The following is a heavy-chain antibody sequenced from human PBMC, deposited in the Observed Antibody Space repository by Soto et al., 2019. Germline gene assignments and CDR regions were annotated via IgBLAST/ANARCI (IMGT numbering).Heavy chain of an antibody. V-gene: IGHV3-48*01. CDR3: ASVPFRAPYYYYYMDV. Sequence: GGSLRLSCAASGFTFSSYSMNWVRQAPGKGLEWVSYISSSSSTIYYADSVKGRFTISRDNAKNSLYLQMNSLRAEDTAVYYCASVPFRAPYYYYYMDVWGKGTTVTVSS. CDR1: GFTFSSYS. CDR2: ISSSSSTI. J-gene: IGHJ6*03.